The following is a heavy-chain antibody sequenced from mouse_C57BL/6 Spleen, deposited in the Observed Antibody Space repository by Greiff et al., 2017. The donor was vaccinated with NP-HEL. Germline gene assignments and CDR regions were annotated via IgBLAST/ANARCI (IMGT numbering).Heavy chain of an antibody. Sequence: DVQLVESGEGLVKPGGSLKLSCAASGFTFSSYAMSWVRQTPEKRLEWVAYISSGGDYIYYADTVKGRFTISRDNARNTLYLQMSSLKSEDTAMYYCTREGDYGAWFAYWGQGTLVTVSA. CDR2: ISSGGDYI. V-gene: IGHV5-9-1*02. CDR3: TREGDYGAWFAY. J-gene: IGHJ3*01. CDR1: GFTFSSYA. D-gene: IGHD2-4*01.